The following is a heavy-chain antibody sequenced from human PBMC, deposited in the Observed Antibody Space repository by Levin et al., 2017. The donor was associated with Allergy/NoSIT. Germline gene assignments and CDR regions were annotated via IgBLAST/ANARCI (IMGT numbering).Heavy chain of an antibody. CDR2: ISAYNGNT. V-gene: IGHV1-18*01. D-gene: IGHD6-13*01. Sequence: GESLKISCKASGYTFTSYGISWVRQAPGQGLEWMGWISAYNGNTNYAQKLQGRVTMTTDTSTSTAYMELRSLRSDDTAVYYCARDSLDFSSSWAYYYYGMDVWGQGTTVTVSS. CDR3: ARDSLDFSSSWAYYYYGMDV. J-gene: IGHJ6*02. CDR1: GYTFTSYG.